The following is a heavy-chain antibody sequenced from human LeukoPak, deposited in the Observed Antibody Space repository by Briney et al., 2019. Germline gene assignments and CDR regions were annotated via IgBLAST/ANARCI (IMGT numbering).Heavy chain of an antibody. V-gene: IGHV3-48*03. Sequence: GGSLRLSCAASGFTFSSYEMNWVRQAPGEGLEWASYISTGGSRTYYADSVRGRFTISRDNAKNSLYLQMNSLRAEDTAVYYCARFDSSGYAIDYWGQGTLVTVSS. CDR2: ISTGGSRT. CDR1: GFTFSSYE. D-gene: IGHD3-22*01. J-gene: IGHJ4*02. CDR3: ARFDSSGYAIDY.